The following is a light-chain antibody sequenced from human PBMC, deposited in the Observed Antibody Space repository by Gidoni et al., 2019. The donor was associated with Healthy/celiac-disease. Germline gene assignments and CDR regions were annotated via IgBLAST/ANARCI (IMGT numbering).Light chain of an antibody. CDR1: QSVSSSY. J-gene: IGKJ2*01. Sequence: DIVLTQSPGPLSLSPGERATLSCRASQSVSSSYLAWYQQTPGPAPRLLLYGASSRATGSPDRFSGSGSGTDFTLTISRLEAEDFAVYYCQQYGSSPRTFGQGTKLEIK. V-gene: IGKV3-20*01. CDR2: GAS. CDR3: QQYGSSPRT.